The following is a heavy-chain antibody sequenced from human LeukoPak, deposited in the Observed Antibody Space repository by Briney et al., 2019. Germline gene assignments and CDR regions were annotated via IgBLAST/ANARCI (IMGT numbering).Heavy chain of an antibody. CDR3: GQDPSLLEWQRGWYRDF. D-gene: IGHD6-19*01. J-gene: IGHJ4*01. V-gene: IGHV3-23*01. CDR2: INTRADES. CDR1: GFSFSNYG. Sequence: GGSLRLSCAASGFSFSNYGMSWFCQAPGKGLEWVSTINTRADESHYADSVRGRFTIFRDNSNSILALHMSNLRAEDKELDYRGQDPSLLEWQRGWYRDFWGRGSQVTVSS.